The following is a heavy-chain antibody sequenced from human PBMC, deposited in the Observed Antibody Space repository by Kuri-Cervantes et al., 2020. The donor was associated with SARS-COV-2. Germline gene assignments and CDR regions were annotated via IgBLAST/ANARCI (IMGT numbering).Heavy chain of an antibody. CDR2: MKTSGST. CDR3: ARDLAGAATTGHYFDY. CDR1: GGSISTDSYY. Sequence: SETLSLTCTVSGGSISTDSYYWSWIRQPAGKGLEWLGDMKTSGSTNYSPSLKGRVTVSVDMSKNQFSLKLSSVTAADTAVYYCARDLAGAATTGHYFDYWGQGTLVTVSS. V-gene: IGHV4-61*09. D-gene: IGHD6-19*01. J-gene: IGHJ4*02.